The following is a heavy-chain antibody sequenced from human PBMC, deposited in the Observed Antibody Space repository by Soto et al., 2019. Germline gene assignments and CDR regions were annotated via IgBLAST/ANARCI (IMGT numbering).Heavy chain of an antibody. CDR1: GYTFTSYG. CDR3: ARDFGQQWFHPDKWFDP. J-gene: IGHJ5*02. CDR2: ISAYNGNT. D-gene: IGHD6-19*01. Sequence: QVQLVQSGAEVKKPGASVKVSCKASGYTFTSYGISWVRQAPGHGLEWIGWISAYNGNTHYAQKLQGRVTMTTDTSTSTAYMELRSLSYDDTAVYYCARDFGQQWFHPDKWFDPWGQGTLVTVSS. V-gene: IGHV1-18*04.